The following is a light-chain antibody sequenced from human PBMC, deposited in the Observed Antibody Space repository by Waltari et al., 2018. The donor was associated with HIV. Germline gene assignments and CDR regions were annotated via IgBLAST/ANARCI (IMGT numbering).Light chain of an antibody. CDR3: QSSDSIIAV. J-gene: IGLJ3*02. CDR2: AGT. Sequence: NFMLTQPHSVSGSPGKTVIISCTRSSGSIDSNYVQWYQQRPGSAPMILIYAGTERPSGVPERFSASIDSSSNSASLTISGLKTEDEADYYCQSSDSIIAVFGEGTKLTVL. V-gene: IGLV6-57*03. CDR1: SGSIDSNY.